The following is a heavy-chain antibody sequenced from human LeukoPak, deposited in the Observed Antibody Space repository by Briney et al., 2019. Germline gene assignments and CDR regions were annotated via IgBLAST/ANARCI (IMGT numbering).Heavy chain of an antibody. CDR2: ISYDGSNK. D-gene: IGHD6-13*01. CDR1: GFTFSSYG. V-gene: IGHV3-30*18. CDR3: AKDLARIAAAGTNY. Sequence: GGSLRLSCAASGFTFSSYGMHWVRQAPGKGLEWVAVISYDGSNKYYADSVKGRFTISRDNSKNTLYLQMNSLRAEDTAVYYCAKDLARIAAAGTNYWGQGTLVTVSS. J-gene: IGHJ4*02.